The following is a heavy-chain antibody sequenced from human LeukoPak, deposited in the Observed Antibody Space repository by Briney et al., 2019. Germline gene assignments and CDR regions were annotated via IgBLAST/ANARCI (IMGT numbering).Heavy chain of an antibody. CDR2: ISAYNGNT. Sequence: ASVKVSCKASGYTFTSYGISWVRQAPGQGLEWMGWISAYNGNTNYAQKLQGRVTMTTDTSTSTAYMELRSLRSDDTAVYYCARAPDAYYDILTGLGGYYYYGMDVWGQGTTVTVCS. J-gene: IGHJ6*02. CDR1: GYTFTSYG. CDR3: ARAPDAYYDILTGLGGYYYYGMDV. D-gene: IGHD3-9*01. V-gene: IGHV1-18*01.